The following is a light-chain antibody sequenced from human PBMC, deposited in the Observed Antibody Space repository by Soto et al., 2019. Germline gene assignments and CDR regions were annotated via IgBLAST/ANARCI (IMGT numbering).Light chain of an antibody. CDR2: EVT. Sequence: QSVLTQPASVSGSPGQSITISCTGTSSDVGGYNYVSWYQQHPGKAPKLVIYEVTKRPSGVSDRFSGSKSDNTASLTISGLQAEDEGDYYCCSYAGDYMFVFGTGTKLTVL. CDR1: SSDVGGYNY. J-gene: IGLJ1*01. CDR3: CSYAGDYMFV. V-gene: IGLV2-23*02.